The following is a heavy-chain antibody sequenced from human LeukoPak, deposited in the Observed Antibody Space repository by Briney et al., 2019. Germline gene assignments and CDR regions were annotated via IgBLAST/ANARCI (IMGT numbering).Heavy chain of an antibody. D-gene: IGHD3-10*02. Sequence: ASVKVSCKASGYTFTSYGISWVRQAPGQGLEWMGWISAYNGNTNYAQKLQGRVTMTTDTSTSTAYMELRSLRSDDTAVYYCARDPRFGELYYYYYGMDVWGQGTTVTVSS. V-gene: IGHV1-18*01. CDR3: ARDPRFGELYYYYYGMDV. CDR1: GYTFTSYG. CDR2: ISAYNGNT. J-gene: IGHJ6*02.